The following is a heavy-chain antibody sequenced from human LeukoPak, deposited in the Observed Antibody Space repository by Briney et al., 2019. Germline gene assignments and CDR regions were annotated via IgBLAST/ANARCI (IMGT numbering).Heavy chain of an antibody. CDR3: ARDDAYCGGDCYSGSAFDI. J-gene: IGHJ3*02. Sequence: GASVKVSCKASGGTFSSYAISWARQAPGQGLEWMGRIIPILGIENYAQKCRGRVMITADKSTSTAYMELSSLRSEDTAVYYCARDDAYCGGDCYSGSAFDIWGQGTMVTVSS. D-gene: IGHD2-21*02. CDR2: IIPILGIE. CDR1: GGTFSSYA. V-gene: IGHV1-69*04.